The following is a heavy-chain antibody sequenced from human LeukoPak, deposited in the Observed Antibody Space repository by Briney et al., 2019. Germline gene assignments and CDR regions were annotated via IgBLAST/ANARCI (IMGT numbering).Heavy chain of an antibody. CDR1: GFTVSSNY. CDR3: ARDRDFDY. Sequence: GGSLRLSCAASGFTVSSNYMSWVRQAPGKGLEWVSVIYSGDRTHYADSVKGRFTISRDNSKNTLYLQTNSLRAEDTAVYYCARDRDFDYWGQGTLVTVSS. V-gene: IGHV3-53*01. J-gene: IGHJ4*02. CDR2: IYSGDRT.